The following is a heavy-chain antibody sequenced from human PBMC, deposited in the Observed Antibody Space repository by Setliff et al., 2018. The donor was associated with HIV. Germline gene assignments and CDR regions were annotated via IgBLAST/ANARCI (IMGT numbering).Heavy chain of an antibody. CDR1: GFTFSNYA. CDR3: ARDNLYYNLYDGSPVYGMDV. J-gene: IGHJ6*02. V-gene: IGHV3-23*01. D-gene: IGHD3-3*01. Sequence: PGGSLRLSCAASGFTFSNYAMSWVRQAPGKGLERVASISGSGATTYYADSVKGRFTISRDNSKNTLYLQMSSPRAEDTAVYFCARDNLYYNLYDGSPVYGMDVWGQGTTVTVSS. CDR2: ISGSGATT.